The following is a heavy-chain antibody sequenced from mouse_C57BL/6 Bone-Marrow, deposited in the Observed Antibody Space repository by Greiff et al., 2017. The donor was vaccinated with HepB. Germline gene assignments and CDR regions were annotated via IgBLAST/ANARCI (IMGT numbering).Heavy chain of an antibody. V-gene: IGHV1-82*01. Sequence: VQLQQSGPELVKPGASVKISCKASGYAFSSSWMNWVKQRPGKGLEWIGRIYPGDGDTNYNGKFKGKATLTADKSSSTAYMQPSSLTAEDSAVYFCARGYYGSSWAYWGQGTLVTVSA. CDR2: IYPGDGDT. CDR1: GYAFSSSW. CDR3: ARGYYGSSWAY. D-gene: IGHD1-1*01. J-gene: IGHJ3*01.